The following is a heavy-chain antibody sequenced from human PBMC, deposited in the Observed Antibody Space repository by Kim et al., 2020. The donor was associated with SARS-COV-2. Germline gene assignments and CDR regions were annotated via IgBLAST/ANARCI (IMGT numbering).Heavy chain of an antibody. D-gene: IGHD1-7*01. CDR2: MNPNSGNT. CDR1: GYTFTRYD. CDR3: ARGLWTGTILSNYYMDV. V-gene: IGHV1-8*01. J-gene: IGHJ6*03. Sequence: ASVKVSCKASGYTFTRYDINWVRQGTGQGLEWMGWMNPNSGNTDSAQKFQGRVTMTRDTSITTAYLELSGLRSEDSAVYYCARGLWTGTILSNYYMDVWGEGTTVTVFS.